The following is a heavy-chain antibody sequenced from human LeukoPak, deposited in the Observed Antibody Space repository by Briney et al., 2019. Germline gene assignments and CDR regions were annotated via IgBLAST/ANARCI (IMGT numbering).Heavy chain of an antibody. CDR1: GGSFSGYY. Sequence: SETLSLTCGVYGGSFSGYYWSWIRQPPGKGLEWIGYIYYSGSTSYKPSLKSRVTISVDTSKSQFSLKLSSVTAADTAVYYCARNSCPSGSCYDNRGYFDYWGQGTLVTVSS. CDR2: IYYSGST. D-gene: IGHD2-15*01. CDR3: ARNSCPSGSCYDNRGYFDY. J-gene: IGHJ4*02. V-gene: IGHV4-59*08.